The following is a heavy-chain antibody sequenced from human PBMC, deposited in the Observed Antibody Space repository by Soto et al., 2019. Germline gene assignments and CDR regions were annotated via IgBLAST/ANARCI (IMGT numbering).Heavy chain of an antibody. Sequence: EVQLVESGGGLVEPGRSLRLSCIASGFTFREYSMSWFRQAPGKGLEWVGFIRRQVSSATTEYAASVQGRFIISRDDSKSVAYLEMSGLKTEDTAVYYCAREQGGITRVRGDVDYWGQGTLVTVSS. J-gene: IGHJ4*02. CDR1: GFTFREYS. D-gene: IGHD3-10*01. CDR3: AREQGGITRVRGDVDY. CDR2: IRRQVSSATT. V-gene: IGHV3-49*03.